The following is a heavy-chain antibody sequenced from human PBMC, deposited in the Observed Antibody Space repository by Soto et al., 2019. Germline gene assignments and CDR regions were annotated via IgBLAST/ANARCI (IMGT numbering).Heavy chain of an antibody. V-gene: IGHV3-7*01. Sequence: EVQLVESGGGLVQPGGSLRLSCVASGFTFTNYWMSWVRQAPGKGLEWVANIKQDGSEKYCVDSVKGRFTISRDNAKNSLYLQMNSLTAEDTAVYYWARVRGSLSFDYWGQGTLVTVSS. D-gene: IGHD6-6*01. J-gene: IGHJ4*02. CDR1: GFTFTNYW. CDR2: IKQDGSEK. CDR3: ARVRGSLSFDY.